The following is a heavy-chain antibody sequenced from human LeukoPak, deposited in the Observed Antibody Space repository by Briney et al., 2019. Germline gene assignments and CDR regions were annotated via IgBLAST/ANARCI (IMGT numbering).Heavy chain of an antibody. CDR3: ARKFLGSRGYYFDY. Sequence: GASVKVSCKASGYTFSSYDINWVRQATGQGLEWMGWMNPNSGNTGYAQKFQGRVNMTRNTSISIAYMELSSLRSEDTAVYYCARKFLGSRGYYFDYWGQGTLVTVSS. CDR2: MNPNSGNT. V-gene: IGHV1-8*01. J-gene: IGHJ4*02. D-gene: IGHD3-10*01. CDR1: GYTFSSYD.